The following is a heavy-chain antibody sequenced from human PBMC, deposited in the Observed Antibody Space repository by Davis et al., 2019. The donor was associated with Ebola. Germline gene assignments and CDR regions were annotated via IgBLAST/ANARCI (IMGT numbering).Heavy chain of an antibody. Sequence: ASVKVSCKASGYTFTSYYMHWVRQAPGQGLEWMGIINPSGGSTSYAQKFQGRVTMTRDTSTSTVYMELSSLRSEDTAVYYCARDIKYYFDSSGYYGDAFDIWGQGTKVTVSS. V-gene: IGHV1-46*01. CDR3: ARDIKYYFDSSGYYGDAFDI. CDR2: INPSGGST. D-gene: IGHD3-22*01. J-gene: IGHJ3*02. CDR1: GYTFTSYY.